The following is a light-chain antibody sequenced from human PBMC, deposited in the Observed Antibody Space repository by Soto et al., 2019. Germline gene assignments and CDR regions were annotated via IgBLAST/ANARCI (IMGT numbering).Light chain of an antibody. CDR2: GAS. J-gene: IGKJ2*01. CDR1: QSVSSN. V-gene: IGKV3-15*01. CDR3: QQYNNWTPYT. Sequence: EIVMTQSPATLSVSPGERATLSCSASQSVSSNLAWYQQKPGQAPRLLIDGASTRATGIPARFSGSGSGTEFTLTISSLQSEDFAVYYCQQYNNWTPYTFGQGTKLEIK.